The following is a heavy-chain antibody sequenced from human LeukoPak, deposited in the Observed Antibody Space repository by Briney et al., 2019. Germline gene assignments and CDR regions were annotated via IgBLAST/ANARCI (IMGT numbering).Heavy chain of an antibody. CDR1: GFSFSDYY. J-gene: IGHJ4*02. D-gene: IGHD3-22*01. V-gene: IGHV3-11*01. CDR2: ISSSGSTI. Sequence: GGSLRLSCAASGFSFSDYYMSWIRQAPGKGLEWVSYISSSGSTIYYADSVKGRFTISRDNAKNSLHLQMNSLRAEDTAVYYCASLMIVVVTNDYWGQGTLVTVSS. CDR3: ASLMIVVVTNDY.